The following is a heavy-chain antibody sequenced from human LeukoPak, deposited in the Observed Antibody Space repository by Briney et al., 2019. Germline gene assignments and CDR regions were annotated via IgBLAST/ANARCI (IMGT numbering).Heavy chain of an antibody. V-gene: IGHV3-23*01. Sequence: GGSLRLSCAASGFTFSTYAMSWVRQAPGKGLEWVSLISGSGGGTYYANSVKGRFTISRDNSKNTLYLQMDSLRTEDTAVYYCAKTKGYDSSGYDFDYWGQGTLVTVSS. CDR3: AKTKGYDSSGYDFDY. CDR2: ISGSGGGT. J-gene: IGHJ4*02. D-gene: IGHD3-22*01. CDR1: GFTFSTYA.